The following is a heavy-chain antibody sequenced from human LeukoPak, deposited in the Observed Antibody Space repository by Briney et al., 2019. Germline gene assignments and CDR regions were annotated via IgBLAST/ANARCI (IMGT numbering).Heavy chain of an antibody. CDR2: IYPCDSDT. CDR3: AGREGDRWLQSPLFDY. CDR1: GYSFTSYW. Sequence: GESMKFSCKGSGYSFTSYWIGWVRQMPAKGMEWRGMIYPCDSDTRYSPSFQGQVTISADKSISTASLQWSSLKASDTAMYYCAGREGDRWLQSPLFDYWGQGTLVTVSS. J-gene: IGHJ4*02. V-gene: IGHV5-51*01. D-gene: IGHD5-24*01.